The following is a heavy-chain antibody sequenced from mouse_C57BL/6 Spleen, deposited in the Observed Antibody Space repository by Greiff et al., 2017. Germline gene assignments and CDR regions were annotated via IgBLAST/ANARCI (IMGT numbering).Heavy chain of an antibody. V-gene: IGHV1-67*01. D-gene: IGHD2-2*01. CDR1: GYTFTDYA. J-gene: IGHJ4*01. CDR3: ARSPYGYGGAYYYAMDY. Sequence: QVQLKQSGPELVRPGVSVKISCKGSGYTFTDYAMHWVKQSHAKSLEWIGVISTYYGDASYNQKFKDKATMTVDKSSSTAYMELARLTSEDSAVYYCARSPYGYGGAYYYAMDYWGQGTSVTVSS. CDR2: ISTYYGDA.